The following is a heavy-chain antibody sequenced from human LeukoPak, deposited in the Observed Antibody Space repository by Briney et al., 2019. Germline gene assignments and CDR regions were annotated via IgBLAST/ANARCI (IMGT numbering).Heavy chain of an antibody. CDR1: GFTFDDYA. CDR3: AKGLGGYYYYGMDV. CDR2: ISWNSGSI. V-gene: IGHV3-9*01. Sequence: GRSLRLSCAASGFTFDDYAMHWVRQAPGKGLEWVSGISWNSGSIGYADSVKGRFTISRDNAKNSLYLQMNSLRAEDTALYYCAKGLGGYYYYGMDVWGQGTTVTVSS. J-gene: IGHJ6*02. D-gene: IGHD3-16*01.